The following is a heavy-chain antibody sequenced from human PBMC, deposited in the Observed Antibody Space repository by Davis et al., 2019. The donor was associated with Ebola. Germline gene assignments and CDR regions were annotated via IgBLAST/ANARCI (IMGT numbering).Heavy chain of an antibody. D-gene: IGHD4-17*01. CDR1: GYTFTRHG. Sequence: ASVKVSCKASGYTFTRHGISWVRQAPGEGPEWMRWISGHSDNPKYAPKVQDRVTVTTDRSTNTAYLELRSLRSDDTAVYYCARGPSYDSGVIGAFDIWGQGTTVTVSS. V-gene: IGHV1-18*01. J-gene: IGHJ3*02. CDR3: ARGPSYDSGVIGAFDI. CDR2: ISGHSDNP.